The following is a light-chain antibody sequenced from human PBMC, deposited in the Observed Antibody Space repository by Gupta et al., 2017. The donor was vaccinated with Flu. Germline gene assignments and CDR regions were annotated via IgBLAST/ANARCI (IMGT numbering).Light chain of an antibody. CDR2: LAS. V-gene: IGKV1-17*01. J-gene: IGKJ1*01. CDR1: QDIGKD. Sequence: PSSLSASVGDRVTITCRASQDIGKDLGWYQQKTGKAPKRLIYLASNLQNGVPSRFSGSGSGTEFTLTISSLRPEDVATYYCLQHNSYPLTFGQGTMVDIK. CDR3: LQHNSYPLT.